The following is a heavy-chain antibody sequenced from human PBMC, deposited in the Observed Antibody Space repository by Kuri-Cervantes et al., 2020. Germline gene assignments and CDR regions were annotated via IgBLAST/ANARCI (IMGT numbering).Heavy chain of an antibody. CDR3: ARGLSADTAMPYYFDY. CDR2: INHSGST. V-gene: IGHV4-34*01. J-gene: IGHJ4*02. D-gene: IGHD5-18*01. CDR1: GGSFSGYS. Sequence: SETLSLTCAVYGGSFSGYSWSWIRQPPGKGLEWLGEINHSGSTTLKSRVTISVDTSKNQFSLNLSSMTAADTAVYYCARGLSADTAMPYYFDYWGQGTLVTVSS.